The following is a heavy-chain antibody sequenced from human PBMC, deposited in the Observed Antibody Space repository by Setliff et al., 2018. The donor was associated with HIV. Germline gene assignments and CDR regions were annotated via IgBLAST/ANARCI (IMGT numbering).Heavy chain of an antibody. V-gene: IGHV3-30*02. J-gene: IGHJ1*01. CDR2: IRYDGSNK. CDR1: GFTFSSYG. CDR3: AKETVDCSGGSCSKYLQH. D-gene: IGHD2-15*01. Sequence: PGGSLRLSCAASGFTFSSYGMHWVRQAPGKGLEWVAFIRYDGSNKKYAESARGRFTISRDNSENTLYLQMNSLRVEDTAVYYCAKETVDCSGGSCSKYLQHWGQGTLVTVSS.